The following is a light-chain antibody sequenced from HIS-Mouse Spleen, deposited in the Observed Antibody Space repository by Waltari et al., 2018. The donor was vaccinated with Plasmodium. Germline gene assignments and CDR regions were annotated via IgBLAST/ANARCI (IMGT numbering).Light chain of an antibody. CDR2: GAS. Sequence: EIVMTQSPATLSVSPGERATLSCRASQSVSSNLAWYQQKPGQAPRRLIYGASTRATGIPARFSGSGSGTEFTLTISSMQSEDFAVYYGQQYNNWPPATFGQGTRLEIK. CDR3: QQYNNWPPAT. J-gene: IGKJ5*01. V-gene: IGKV3-15*01. CDR1: QSVSSN.